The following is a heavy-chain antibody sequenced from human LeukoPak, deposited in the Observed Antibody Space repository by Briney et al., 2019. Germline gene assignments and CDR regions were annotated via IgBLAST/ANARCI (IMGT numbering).Heavy chain of an antibody. D-gene: IGHD3-22*01. CDR2: IYHSGST. CDR1: GGSISSGGYS. V-gene: IGHV4-30-2*05. CDR3: ARRRDYDSSGYDY. Sequence: SQTLSLTCAVSGGSISSGGYSWSWIRQPPGKGLEWIGYIYHSGSTYYNASLKSRVTISVDTSKNQFSLKLSSVTAADTAVYYCARRRDYDSSGYDYWGQGTLVTVSS. J-gene: IGHJ4*02.